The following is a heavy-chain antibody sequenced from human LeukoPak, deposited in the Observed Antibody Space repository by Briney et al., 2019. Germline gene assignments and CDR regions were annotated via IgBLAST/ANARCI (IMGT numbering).Heavy chain of an antibody. J-gene: IGHJ4*02. CDR2: IRWSSGTI. V-gene: IGHV3-9*01. CDR1: GFTFVDYG. CDR3: TRDSLLNSGYHFFDY. D-gene: IGHD3-22*01. Sequence: GGSLRLSCAASGFTFVDYGMHWVRHAPGKGLEWVSGIRWSSGTISYADSVKGRFIISRDNAKNSLYLQMNSLRAEDTALYYCTRDSLLNSGYHFFDYWGQGTLVAVSS.